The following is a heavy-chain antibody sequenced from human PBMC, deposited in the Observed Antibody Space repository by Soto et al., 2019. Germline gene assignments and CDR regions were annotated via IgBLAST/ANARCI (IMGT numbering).Heavy chain of an antibody. CDR3: AIGLGQLAAGVWFDP. D-gene: IGHD6-6*01. CDR2: IIPIFGTA. J-gene: IGHJ5*02. V-gene: IGHV1-69*13. CDR1: GGTFTSYA. Sequence: SVKVSCKASGGTFTSYAISWVRQAPGEGLEWMGGIIPIFGTANYAQKFQGRVTITADESTSTAYMELSSLRSEDTAVYYCAIGLGQLAAGVWFDPWGQGTLVTVSS.